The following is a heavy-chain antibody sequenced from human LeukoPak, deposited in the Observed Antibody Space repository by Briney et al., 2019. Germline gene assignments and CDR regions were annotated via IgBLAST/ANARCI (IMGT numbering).Heavy chain of an antibody. J-gene: IGHJ4*02. CDR3: ARIESSSYRSFDY. CDR1: GGSMSSYY. Sequence: SETLSLTCTVSGGSMSSYYWSWTRQPAGKGLEWIGRIYSSGSTNYNPSLKSGVTMSVDTSKNQFSLKLSSVTAADTAVYYCARIESSSYRSFDYWGQGTLVTVSS. V-gene: IGHV4-4*07. D-gene: IGHD6-13*01. CDR2: IYSSGST.